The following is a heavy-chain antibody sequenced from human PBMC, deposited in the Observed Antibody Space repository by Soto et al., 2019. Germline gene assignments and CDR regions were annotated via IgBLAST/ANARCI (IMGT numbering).Heavy chain of an antibody. J-gene: IGHJ1*01. CDR1: GFTFSSYS. CDR2: ISSSSGYI. D-gene: IGHD2-15*01. Sequence: EVQLVESGGGLVKPGGSLRLSCAASGFTFSSYSMNWVRQAPGKGLEWVSSISSSSGYIYYADSVKGRFTISRDNAKNSLYLQMNSLRAEDTAVYYCARDGYCSGGSCSTAGYFQHWGQGTLVTVSS. CDR3: ARDGYCSGGSCSTAGYFQH. V-gene: IGHV3-21*01.